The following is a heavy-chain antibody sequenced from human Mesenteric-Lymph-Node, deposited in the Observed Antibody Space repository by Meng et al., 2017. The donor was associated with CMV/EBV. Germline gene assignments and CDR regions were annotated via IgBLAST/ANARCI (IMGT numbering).Heavy chain of an antibody. CDR1: VFTFSAFD. J-gene: IGHJ6*02. CDR3: ARGYAYGPYAYYYGMDV. D-gene: IGHD3-16*01. Sequence: GESLKISCAASVFTFSAFDMHWVRQAPGKGLEWVSYVSSSGNTIYYADSVEGRFSISRDNGKKSLYLQMNSLRVEDTALYYCARGYAYGPYAYYYGMDVWGQGTTVTVSS. V-gene: IGHV3-11*04. CDR2: VSSSGNTI.